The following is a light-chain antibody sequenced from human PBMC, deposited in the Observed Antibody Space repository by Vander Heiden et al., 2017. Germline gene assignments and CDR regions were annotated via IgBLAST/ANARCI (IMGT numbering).Light chain of an antibody. J-gene: IGLJ2*01. CDR3: QAWDSSTDGV. Sequence: SYELTQPPSVSVSPGQKASITCPGDKLGDKYACWYQQKPGQSPVLVIYQASKRPSGIPERFSGSNSGNTAPLTISGTQAMDEADYYCQAWDSSTDGVFGGGTKLPVL. CDR2: QAS. V-gene: IGLV3-1*01. CDR1: KLGDKY.